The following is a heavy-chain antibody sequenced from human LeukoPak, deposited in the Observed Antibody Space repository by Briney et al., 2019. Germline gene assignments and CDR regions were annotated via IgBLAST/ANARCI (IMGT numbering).Heavy chain of an antibody. CDR3: ARGHDYSNQFDY. D-gene: IGHD4-11*01. Sequence: ASVKVSCKASGDTFTGCYVHWVRQATGQGLEWMGWMNPNSGNTGYAQKFQGRVTMTRNTSISTAYMELSSLRSEDTAVYYCARGHDYSNQFDYWGQGTLVTVSS. J-gene: IGHJ4*02. V-gene: IGHV1-8*02. CDR2: MNPNSGNT. CDR1: GDTFTGCY.